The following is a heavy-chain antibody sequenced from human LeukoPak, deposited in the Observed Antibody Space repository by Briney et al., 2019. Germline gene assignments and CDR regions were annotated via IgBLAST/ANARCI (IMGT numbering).Heavy chain of an antibody. V-gene: IGHV3-30*02. CDR2: IEYEGGYNQ. CDR1: GFTFSTYG. J-gene: IGHJ4*02. CDR3: AKDKEYASGSYPIEY. Sequence: GGSLRLSCVASGFTFSTYGMHWVRQAPGKGLDWVAFIEYEGGYNQYYTDSVKGRFTISRDNSRNTLYLQMNYLRAEDTASYYCAKDKEYASGSYPIEYWGQGTLVTVSS. D-gene: IGHD3-10*01.